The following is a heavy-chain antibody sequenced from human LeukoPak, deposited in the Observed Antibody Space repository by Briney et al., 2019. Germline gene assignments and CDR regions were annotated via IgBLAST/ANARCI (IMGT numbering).Heavy chain of an antibody. D-gene: IGHD2-15*01. Sequence: PGGSLRLSCAASGFTVSSNYMTWVRQAPGKGLEWVSLIYTGGSTYYADSVKGQFTISRDSSNNTLYLQMNSLRFDDTAVYYCTRRRSASKKDCFDIWGQGTMVTVSS. CDR1: GFTVSSNY. V-gene: IGHV3-53*01. J-gene: IGHJ3*02. CDR2: IYTGGST. CDR3: TRRRSASKKDCFDI.